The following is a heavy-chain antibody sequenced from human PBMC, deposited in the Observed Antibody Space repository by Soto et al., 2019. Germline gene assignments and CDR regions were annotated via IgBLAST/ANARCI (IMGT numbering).Heavy chain of an antibody. Sequence: RSLGLSCAASGFPFGENAMSWVRQAPGKGLEWVSGISDSGATTYYADSVRGRFTISRDNSKNTLYLQMKSLRAEDSASYYYAKEDTSSGSLDYWGHGALVTVAS. J-gene: IGHJ4*01. V-gene: IGHV3-23*01. D-gene: IGHD6-19*01. CDR3: AKEDTSSGSLDY. CDR1: GFPFGENA. CDR2: ISDSGATT.